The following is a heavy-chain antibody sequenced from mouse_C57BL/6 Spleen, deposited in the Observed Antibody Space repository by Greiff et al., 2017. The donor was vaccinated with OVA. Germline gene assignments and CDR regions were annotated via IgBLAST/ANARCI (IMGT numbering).Heavy chain of an antibody. CDR2: INPNNGGT. CDR3: ARSTRYFDY. J-gene: IGHJ2*01. Sequence: VQLQQSGPELVKPGASVKLSCKASGYTFTDYYMNWVKQSPGKSLEWIGDINPNNGGTSYNQKFKGKATLTVDKSSSTAYMELRSLTSEDSAVYYCARSTRYFDYWGQGTTRTVSS. CDR1: GYTFTDYY. V-gene: IGHV1-26*01.